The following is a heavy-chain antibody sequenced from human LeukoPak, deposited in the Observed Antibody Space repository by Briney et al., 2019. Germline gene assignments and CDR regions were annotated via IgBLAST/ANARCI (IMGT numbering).Heavy chain of an antibody. CDR3: ARNVYDLRGQWLVPGFDY. V-gene: IGHV3-48*03. J-gene: IGHJ4*02. Sequence: PGGSLRLSCAASGFTFGSYEMNWVRQAPGKGLEWGSYIGTIIRTTYYADSVKGRFTVSRDDAKSSLYLQMRSLRDEDTAVYYCARNVYDLRGQWLVPGFDYWGQGTLVTVSS. D-gene: IGHD6-19*01. CDR2: IGTIIRTT. CDR1: GFTFGSYE.